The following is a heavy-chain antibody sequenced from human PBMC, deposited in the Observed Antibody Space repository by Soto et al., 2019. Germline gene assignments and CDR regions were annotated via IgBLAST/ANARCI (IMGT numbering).Heavy chain of an antibody. Sequence: EVQLVESGGVVVQPGGSLRLSCAASGFTFDDYSMHWVRQAPGKGLEWVSLISWDGGTTYYADFVKGRFTISRDNSKNSVYLQMNSLRPEVTALYYCAIARLMFGIDYWGQGAQVTVSS. CDR1: GFTFDDYS. D-gene: IGHD3-3*01. CDR2: ISWDGGTT. V-gene: IGHV3-43*01. CDR3: AIARLMFGIDY. J-gene: IGHJ4*02.